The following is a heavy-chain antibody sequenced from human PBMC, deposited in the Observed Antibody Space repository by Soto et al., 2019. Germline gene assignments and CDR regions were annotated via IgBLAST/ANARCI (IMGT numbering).Heavy chain of an antibody. J-gene: IGHJ3*02. CDR2: ISWNSGSI. Sequence: LGLSCAASGFTFGFYSMSWVRQAPGKGLEWVSGISWNSGSIGYADSVKGRFTISRDKAKNSLYLQMNSLRAEDPALYYCAKDGHVGATSAFDIWGQGTMVTVSS. CDR1: GFTFGFYS. D-gene: IGHD1-26*01. CDR3: AKDGHVGATSAFDI. V-gene: IGHV3-9*01.